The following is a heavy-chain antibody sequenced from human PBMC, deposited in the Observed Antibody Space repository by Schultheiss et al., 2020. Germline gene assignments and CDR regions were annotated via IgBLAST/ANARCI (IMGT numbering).Heavy chain of an antibody. Sequence: GGSLRLSCAASGFTFSSYSMNWVRQAPGKGLEWVAVISYDGSNKYYADSVKGRFTISRDNSKNTLYLQMNSLRAEDTAVYYCAREGIAARPDYYYGMDVWGQGTTVTVSS. D-gene: IGHD6-6*01. CDR3: AREGIAARPDYYYGMDV. CDR1: GFTFSSYS. V-gene: IGHV3-30*03. CDR2: ISYDGSNK. J-gene: IGHJ6*02.